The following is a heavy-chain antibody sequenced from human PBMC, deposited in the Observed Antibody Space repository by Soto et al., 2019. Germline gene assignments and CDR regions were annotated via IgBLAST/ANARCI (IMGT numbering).Heavy chain of an antibody. V-gene: IGHV1-8*01. D-gene: IGHD4-17*01. CDR1: GYTFTSYD. J-gene: IGHJ6*03. CDR2: MNPNSGNT. Sequence: GASVKVSCKASGYTFTSYDINWVRQATGQGLEWMGWMNPNSGNTGYAQKFQGRVTMTRNTSISTAYMELSSLRSEDTAVYYCATGTVFYYYMDGWGKGTTVTVSS. CDR3: ATGTVFYYYMDG.